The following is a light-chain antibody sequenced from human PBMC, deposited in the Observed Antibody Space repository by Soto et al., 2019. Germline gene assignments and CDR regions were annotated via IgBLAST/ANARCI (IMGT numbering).Light chain of an antibody. J-gene: IGKJ5*01. CDR3: QQYNDWPPLT. Sequence: EIVLTQSPATLSLSPGETATLSCRASQSVSGYIGWYQQKPGQAPRLLIDADSNRATGIPARSSGSGAGTEFTLTISSLQSEDFAVYYCQQYNDWPPLTFGQGTRLEIK. CDR2: ADS. CDR1: QSVSGY. V-gene: IGKV3D-15*01.